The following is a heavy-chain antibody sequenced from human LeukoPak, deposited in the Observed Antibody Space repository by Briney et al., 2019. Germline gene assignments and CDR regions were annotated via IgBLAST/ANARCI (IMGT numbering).Heavy chain of an antibody. Sequence: SETLSLTCTVSGGSISSSSYYWGWIRQPPGKGLEWIGSIYYSGSTYHNPSLKSRVTISVDTSKNQFSLKLSSVTAADTAVYYCASTETGIVGATVYFDYGGQGTLVTVS. CDR3: ASTETGIVGATVYFDY. CDR1: GGSISSSSYY. D-gene: IGHD1-26*01. J-gene: IGHJ4*02. V-gene: IGHV4-39*01. CDR2: IYYSGST.